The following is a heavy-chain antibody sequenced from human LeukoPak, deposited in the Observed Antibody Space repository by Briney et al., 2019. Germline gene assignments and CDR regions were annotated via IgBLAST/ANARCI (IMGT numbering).Heavy chain of an antibody. CDR2: INHSGST. J-gene: IGHJ6*03. CDR1: GGSFSGYY. V-gene: IGHV4-34*01. D-gene: IGHD4-17*01. CDR3: ARGAKVYGAYRYYYYMDV. Sequence: SETLSLTCAVYGGSFSGYYWSWIRQPPGKGLEWIGEINHSGSTNYNPSLKSRVTISVDTSKNQFSLKLSSVTAADTAVYYCARGAKVYGAYRYYYYMDVWGKGTTVTVSS.